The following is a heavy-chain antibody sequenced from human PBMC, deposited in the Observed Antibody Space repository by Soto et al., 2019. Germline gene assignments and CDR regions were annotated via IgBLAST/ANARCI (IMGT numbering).Heavy chain of an antibody. J-gene: IGHJ3*02. V-gene: IGHV5-51*01. Sequence: GESLKISCKGSGYSFTSYWIGWARQMPGKSLEWMGIIYPGDSDTRYSPSFQGQVTISADKSISTAYLQWSSLKASDTAMYYCARYRYYYDSSGYYYPAFDIWGQGTMVT. CDR1: GYSFTSYW. CDR2: IYPGDSDT. D-gene: IGHD3-22*01. CDR3: ARYRYYYDSSGYYYPAFDI.